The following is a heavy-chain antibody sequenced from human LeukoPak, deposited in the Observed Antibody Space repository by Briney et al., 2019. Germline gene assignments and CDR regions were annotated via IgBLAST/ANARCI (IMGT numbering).Heavy chain of an antibody. CDR1: GFTFSSYS. CDR2: ISSSSSYI. D-gene: IGHD3-10*01. Sequence: GGSLRLSCAASGFTFSSYSMNWVRQAPGKGLEWVSSISSSSSYIYYADSVKGLFTISRDNAKNSLYLQMNSLRAEDTAVYYCAREDMDRNWFDPWGQGTLVTVSS. J-gene: IGHJ5*02. V-gene: IGHV3-21*01. CDR3: AREDMDRNWFDP.